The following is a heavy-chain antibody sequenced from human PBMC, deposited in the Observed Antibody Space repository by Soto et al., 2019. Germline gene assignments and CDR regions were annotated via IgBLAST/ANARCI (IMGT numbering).Heavy chain of an antibody. Sequence: SETLSLTCTVSGGSVSNSNYYWGWIRQSPGKGLEWIGSVYYRGRSYSKSSVKCRVTISVDTSKNQFTLNLNSVTASDTAVYFCVSQRTSVLTQAYFDYWGPGALVTVSS. CDR1: GGSVSNSNYY. D-gene: IGHD2-8*01. J-gene: IGHJ4*02. CDR3: VSQRTSVLTQAYFDY. V-gene: IGHV4-39*01. CDR2: VYYRGRS.